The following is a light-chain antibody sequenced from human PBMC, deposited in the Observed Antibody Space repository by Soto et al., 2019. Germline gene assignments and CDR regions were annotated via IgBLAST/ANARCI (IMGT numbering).Light chain of an antibody. CDR3: SAWDGSLNGLV. CDR2: NNV. Sequence: QSVLTQPPSASGTPGQRVTISCSGSSSNIGSNILNWYRQVPGTAPKLLIYNNVHRPSGVPDRFSGSKSGASGSLAISGLQLEDEAHYYCSAWDGSLNGLVFGGGTKLTVL. CDR1: SSNIGSNI. V-gene: IGLV1-44*01. J-gene: IGLJ3*02.